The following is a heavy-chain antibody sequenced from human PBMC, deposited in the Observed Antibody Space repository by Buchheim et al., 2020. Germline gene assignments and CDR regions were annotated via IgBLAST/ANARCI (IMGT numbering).Heavy chain of an antibody. CDR3: ARDYSNTTWMYYYYYYGMDV. Sequence: QVQLQQWGAGLLKPSETLSLTCAVYGGSFSGYYWSWICQPPGKGLEWIGEINHSGSTNYNPSLKSRVTISVDTSKNEFSLKLSSVTAADTAVYYCARDYSNTTWMYYYYYYGMDVWGQGTT. V-gene: IGHV4-34*01. CDR1: GGSFSGYY. J-gene: IGHJ6*02. CDR2: INHSGST. D-gene: IGHD4-11*01.